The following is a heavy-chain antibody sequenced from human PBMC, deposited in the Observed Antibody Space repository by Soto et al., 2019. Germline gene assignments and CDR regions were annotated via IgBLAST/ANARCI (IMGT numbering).Heavy chain of an antibody. CDR3: ARLPYYDILTGYFPGPANYHYYLMDV. D-gene: IGHD3-9*01. J-gene: IGHJ6*02. CDR1: GYSFTSYW. Sequence: GESLKISCKGSGYSFTSYWIGWVRQMPGKGLEWMGIIYPGDSDTRYSPSFQGQVTISADKSISTAYLQWSSLKASDTAMYYCARLPYYDILTGYFPGPANYHYYLMDVRGQRTTVTVSS. V-gene: IGHV5-51*01. CDR2: IYPGDSDT.